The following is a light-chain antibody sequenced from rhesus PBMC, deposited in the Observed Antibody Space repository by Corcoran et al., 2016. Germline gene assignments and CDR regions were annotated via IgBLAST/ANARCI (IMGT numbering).Light chain of an antibody. CDR2: GAT. V-gene: IGKV3S9*01. J-gene: IGKJ1*01. CDR1: QSVSSN. CDR3: QQYSYWWT. Sequence: EIVMTQSPATLSLSPGERATLSCRASQSVSSNVAWYQQKPEQAPRLLIYGATSRATGIPARFSGSGSGTDSTLTISSLEPEEFAVYYCQQYSYWWTFGQGTKVEIK.